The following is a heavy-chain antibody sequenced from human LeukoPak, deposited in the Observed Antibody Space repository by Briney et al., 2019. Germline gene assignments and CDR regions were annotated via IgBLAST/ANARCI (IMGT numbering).Heavy chain of an antibody. Sequence: SETLSLTCAVYGGSFSGYYWSWIRQPPGKGLEWIGEINHSGSTNYNPSLKSRVTISVDTSKNQFSLKLSSVTAADTAVYYCARADFWSGYRFDYWGQGTLVTVSS. V-gene: IGHV4-34*01. CDR1: GGSFSGYY. CDR2: INHSGST. J-gene: IGHJ4*02. D-gene: IGHD3-3*01. CDR3: ARADFWSGYRFDY.